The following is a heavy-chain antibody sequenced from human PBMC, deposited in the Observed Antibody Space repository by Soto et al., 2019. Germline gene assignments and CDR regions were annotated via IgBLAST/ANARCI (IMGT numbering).Heavy chain of an antibody. CDR1: GYTFTSYY. CDR3: AREEEVYDFWSGYTAALLNGMDV. J-gene: IGHJ6*02. D-gene: IGHD3-3*01. Sequence: ASVKVSCKASGYTFTSYYMHWVRQARGQGVEWMGIINPSGGSTSYAQKFQGRVKLTRDTSTSTVYTELRSLRSEGTAVYYCAREEEVYDFWSGYTAALLNGMDVWGQGTTVTVSS. V-gene: IGHV1-46*01. CDR2: INPSGGST.